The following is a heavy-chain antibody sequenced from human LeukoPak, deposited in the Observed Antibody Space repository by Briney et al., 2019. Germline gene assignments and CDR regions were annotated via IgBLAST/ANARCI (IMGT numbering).Heavy chain of an antibody. V-gene: IGHV3-23*01. CDR3: AKRGVVIRVILVGFHKQAYYFDS. J-gene: IGHJ4*02. CDR1: GITLSNYG. Sequence: GGSLRLSCAVSGITLSNYGMSWVRQAPGRGLEWVAGISDSGGSTTYADSVKGRFTISRDNPKNTLYLQMNSLRVEDTAVYFCAKRGVVIRVILVGFHKQAYYFDSWGQGTLVTVSS. CDR2: ISDSGGST. D-gene: IGHD3-22*01.